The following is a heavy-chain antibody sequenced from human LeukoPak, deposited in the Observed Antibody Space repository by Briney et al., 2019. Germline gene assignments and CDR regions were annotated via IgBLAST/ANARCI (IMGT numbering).Heavy chain of an antibody. CDR1: GFTFSSYG. Sequence: GGSLRLSCAASGFTFSSYGMHWVRQAPGKGLEWVAFIRYDGSNKYYADSVKGRFTISRDNSKNTLYLQMNSLRAEDTAVYYCAKDKNYYGAGQYMDVWGKGTTVTISS. CDR2: IRYDGSNK. J-gene: IGHJ6*03. V-gene: IGHV3-30*02. CDR3: AKDKNYYGAGQYMDV. D-gene: IGHD3-10*01.